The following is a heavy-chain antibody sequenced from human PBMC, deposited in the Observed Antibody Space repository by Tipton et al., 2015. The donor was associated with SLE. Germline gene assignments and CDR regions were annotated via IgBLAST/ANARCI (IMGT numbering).Heavy chain of an antibody. CDR1: GDSINSDGYF. CDR2: IYYSGST. V-gene: IGHV4-31*03. Sequence: LRLSCTVSGDSINSDGYFWTWIRQPPGKGLEWIGYIYYSGSTYYNPSLQSRLTMSVDTSTNQFSLQLSSVTAADTAVHYCASLVSSNWYFDYWGQGTLVTVSS. CDR3: ASLVSSNWYFDY. D-gene: IGHD6-13*01. J-gene: IGHJ4*02.